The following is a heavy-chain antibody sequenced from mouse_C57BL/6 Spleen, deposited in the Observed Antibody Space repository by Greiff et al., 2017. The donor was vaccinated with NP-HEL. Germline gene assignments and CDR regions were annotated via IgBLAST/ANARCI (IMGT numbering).Heavy chain of an antibody. J-gene: IGHJ3*01. CDR3: ARRGVYYDYSWFAY. CDR1: GYTFTSYW. Sequence: QVQLQQPGAELVKPGASVKLSCKASGYTFTSYWMHWVKQRPGQGLEWIGMIHPNSGSTNYNEKFKSKATLTADKSSSTAYMQLSSLTSEDSAVYYCARRGVYYDYSWFAYWGQGTLVTVSA. CDR2: IHPNSGST. V-gene: IGHV1-64*01. D-gene: IGHD2-4*01.